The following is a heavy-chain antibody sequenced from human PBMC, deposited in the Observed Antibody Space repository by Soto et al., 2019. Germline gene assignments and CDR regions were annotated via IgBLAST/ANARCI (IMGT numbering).Heavy chain of an antibody. J-gene: IGHJ5*02. CDR2: IYYSGST. V-gene: IGHV4-59*01. D-gene: IGHD3-3*01. CDR1: GGSISSYY. Sequence: SETLSLTCTVSGGSISSYYWSWIRQPPGKGLEWIGYIYYSGSTNYNPSLKSRVTISVDTSKNQFSLKLSSVTAADTAVYYCARDRGYDFWSGYYGLSGGFDPWGQGTLVTVSS. CDR3: ARDRGYDFWSGYYGLSGGFDP.